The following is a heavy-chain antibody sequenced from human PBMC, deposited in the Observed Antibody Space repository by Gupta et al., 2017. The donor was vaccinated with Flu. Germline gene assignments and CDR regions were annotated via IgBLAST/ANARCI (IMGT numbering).Heavy chain of an antibody. V-gene: IGHV1-3*01. CDR3: ARVGGYYGVSGGTGMDV. J-gene: IGHJ6*02. CDR2: NNAGNGNT. Sequence: QVQLVQSGAEVKKPGASVKVSCKASGYTFTSYAMHWVRQAPGQRLEWMGWNNAGNGNTKYSQKFQGRVTITRDTSASTAYMELSSLRSEDTAVYYCARVGGYYGVSGGTGMDVWGQGTTVTVSS. CDR1: GYTFTSYA. D-gene: IGHD4-17*01.